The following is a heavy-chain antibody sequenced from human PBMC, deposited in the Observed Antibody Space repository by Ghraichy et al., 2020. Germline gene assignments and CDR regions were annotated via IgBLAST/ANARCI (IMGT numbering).Heavy chain of an antibody. D-gene: IGHD5-12*01. CDR3: GRKAHYDSVDY. V-gene: IGHV4-34*01. CDR2: IDHFGTS. Sequence: SETLSLTCAVYGGSFSGYYWTWVRQPPGKGLEWIGEIDHFGTSIYNPSLKSRVTISVDTSKNQFSLKLNSVAAAATAVYYCGRKAHYDSVDYWGQGILVIVSS. J-gene: IGHJ4*02. CDR1: GGSFSGYY.